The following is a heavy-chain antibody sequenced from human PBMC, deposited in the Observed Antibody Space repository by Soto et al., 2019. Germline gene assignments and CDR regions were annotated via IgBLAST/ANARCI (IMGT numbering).Heavy chain of an antibody. Sequence: QVQLVEAGGGVVQPGRSLRLSCVVSGFSFSDYGMHWVRQAPGKGLEWVAVIPYDGSNQYYADSVKGRFTISRDNSKNTLYLQMNSLRAEDTAEYYCAKDPEYRRSTLRNYFDYWGQGTLVTVSS. CDR2: IPYDGSNQ. J-gene: IGHJ4*02. D-gene: IGHD6-6*01. CDR1: GFSFSDYG. V-gene: IGHV3-30*18. CDR3: AKDPEYRRSTLRNYFDY.